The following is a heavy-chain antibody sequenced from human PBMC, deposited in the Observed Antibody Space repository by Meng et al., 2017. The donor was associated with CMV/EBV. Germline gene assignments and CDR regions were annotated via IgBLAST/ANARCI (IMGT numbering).Heavy chain of an antibody. J-gene: IGHJ6*02. CDR1: GFTFSSYA. CDR2: ISGSGGST. CDR3: AKELPHIFPNYYHGMDV. V-gene: IGHV3-23*01. Sequence: GGSLRLSCAASGFTFSSYAMSWVRQAPGKGLEWVSAISGSGGSTYYADSVKGRFTISRDNSKNTLYLQMNSLRAEDTAVYYCAKELPHIFPNYYHGMDVWGQGTTVTVSS.